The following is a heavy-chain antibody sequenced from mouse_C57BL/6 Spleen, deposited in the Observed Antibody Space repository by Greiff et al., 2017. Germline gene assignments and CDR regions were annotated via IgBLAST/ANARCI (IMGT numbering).Heavy chain of an antibody. CDR3: ARFPFPVVATPYYFDY. V-gene: IGHV1-85*01. CDR1: GYTFTSYD. J-gene: IGHJ2*01. Sequence: QVQLQQSGPELVKPGASVKLSCKASGYTFTSYDINWVKQRPGQGLEWIGWIYPRDGSTKYNEKFKGKATLTVDTSSSTAYMELHSLTSEDSAVXFCARFPFPVVATPYYFDYWGQGTTRTVSS. D-gene: IGHD1-1*01. CDR2: IYPRDGST.